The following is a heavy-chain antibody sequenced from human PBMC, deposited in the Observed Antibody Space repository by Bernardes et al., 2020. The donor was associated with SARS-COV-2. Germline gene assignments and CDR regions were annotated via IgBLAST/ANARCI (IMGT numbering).Heavy chain of an antibody. CDR3: AKSAGTDV. CDR1: GFDFSDYW. Sequence: GWSLRLYCAGSGFDFSDYWMTWVRKAPGKGLEWVANIKRDGSETYYVDSVKGRFTISRDNVKNLVFLQMNSLRAEDTAVFYCAKSAGTDVWGQGTMVTVSS. CDR2: IKRDGSET. V-gene: IGHV3-7*03. J-gene: IGHJ6*02.